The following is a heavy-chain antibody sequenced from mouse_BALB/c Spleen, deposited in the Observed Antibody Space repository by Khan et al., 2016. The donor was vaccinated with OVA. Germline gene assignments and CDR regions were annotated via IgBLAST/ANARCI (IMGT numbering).Heavy chain of an antibody. D-gene: IGHD4-1*01. V-gene: IGHV5-6*01. CDR3: ASHLSGSFAY. J-gene: IGHJ3*01. CDR2: ISTGGDDT. CDR1: GFTFSSYS. Sequence: EVELVESGGDLVKPGGSLKLSCAASGFTFSSYSMSWVRQSPDKRLEWVGTISTGGDDTYYPDNVKGRFIISRDDAKNTLYLQMSSLKSEDTAIYYCASHLSGSFAYWGQGTLVTVSA.